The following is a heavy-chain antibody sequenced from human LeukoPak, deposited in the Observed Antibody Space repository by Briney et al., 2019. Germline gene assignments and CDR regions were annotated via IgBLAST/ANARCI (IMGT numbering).Heavy chain of an antibody. CDR3: ARDKGELHGPFGY. J-gene: IGHJ4*02. D-gene: IGHD1-26*01. CDR2: IKLDGSEK. V-gene: IGHV3-7*01. Sequence: PGGSLRLSCAASGFTFSNYWMSWVRQAPGKGLEWVANIKLDGSEKDYVDSVKGRFTISRDNAKNSLYLQMNSLRAEDTAVYYCARDKGELHGPFGYWGQGTLVTVSS. CDR1: GFTFSNYW.